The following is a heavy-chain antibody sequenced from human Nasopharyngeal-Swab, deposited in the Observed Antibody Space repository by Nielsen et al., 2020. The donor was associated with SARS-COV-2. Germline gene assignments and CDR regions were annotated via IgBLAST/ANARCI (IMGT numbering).Heavy chain of an antibody. J-gene: IGHJ4*02. CDR2: IKQDGSEK. D-gene: IGHD2-21*02. CDR3: ARGHNTYCGGDCYSLAADY. V-gene: IGHV3-7*02. CDR1: GFTFSSYW. Sequence: GESLKISCAASGFTFSSYWMSWVRQAPGKGLEWVANIKQDGSEKYYVDSVKGRFTISRDNAKNSLYLQMNSLRAEDTAVYYCARGHNTYCGGDCYSLAADYWGQGTLVTVSS.